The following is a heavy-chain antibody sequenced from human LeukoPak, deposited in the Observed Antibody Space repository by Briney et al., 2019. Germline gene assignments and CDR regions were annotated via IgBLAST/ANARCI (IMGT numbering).Heavy chain of an antibody. Sequence: GGSLRLSCEASGFTFSSYWMSWVRQAPGKGLEWVANIKQDGSEKYYVDSVKGRFTISRDNAKNSLYLQMNSLRAEDTAVYYCARDYYDYVWGSYRHFDYWGQGTLVTVSS. J-gene: IGHJ4*02. D-gene: IGHD3-16*02. CDR3: ARDYYDYVWGSYRHFDY. CDR2: IKQDGSEK. V-gene: IGHV3-7*03. CDR1: GFTFSSYW.